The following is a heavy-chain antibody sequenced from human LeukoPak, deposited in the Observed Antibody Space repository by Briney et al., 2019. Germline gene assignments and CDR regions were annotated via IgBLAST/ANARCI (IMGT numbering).Heavy chain of an antibody. CDR1: GFTVSSNY. V-gene: IGHV3-66*01. Sequence: GGSLRLSCAASGFTVSSNYMSWVRQAPGKGLEWVSVIYSGGSTYYADSVKGRFTISRDNSKNTLYLQMNSLRAEDTAVYYCARDLGTNYFDYWGQGTLVTVSS. J-gene: IGHJ4*02. CDR2: IYSGGST. D-gene: IGHD5-12*01. CDR3: ARDLGTNYFDY.